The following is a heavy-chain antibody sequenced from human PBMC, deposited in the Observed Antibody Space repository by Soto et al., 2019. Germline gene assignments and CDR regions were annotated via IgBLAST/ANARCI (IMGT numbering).Heavy chain of an antibody. D-gene: IGHD1-26*01. CDR2: ISGSGGST. CDR3: ATREWGGNHFYYGMNV. V-gene: IGHV3-23*01. J-gene: IGHJ6*01. CDR1: GFTLSNYA. Sequence: PRLSCAASGFTLSNYAMSWVRQAPGKGLEWAPAISGSGGSTYYADSVKGRLTISRDNSKSALYLHMNSLRAEDTVIYYCATREWGGNHFYYGMNVYGEGSTVT.